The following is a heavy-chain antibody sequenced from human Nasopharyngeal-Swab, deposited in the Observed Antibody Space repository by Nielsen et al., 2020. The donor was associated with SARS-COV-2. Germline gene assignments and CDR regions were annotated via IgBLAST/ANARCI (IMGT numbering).Heavy chain of an antibody. V-gene: IGHV4-30-4*01. CDR2: IYYSGST. D-gene: IGHD3-9*01. CDR3: ARAGPLRYCDWLHNWFDP. Sequence: SETLSLTCTVSGGSISSGDYYWSWIRQPPGKGLEWIGYIYYSGSTYYNPSLKSRVTISVDTSKNQFSLKLSSVTAADTAVYYCARAGPLRYCDWLHNWFDPWGQGTLVTVSS. J-gene: IGHJ5*02. CDR1: GGSISSGDYY.